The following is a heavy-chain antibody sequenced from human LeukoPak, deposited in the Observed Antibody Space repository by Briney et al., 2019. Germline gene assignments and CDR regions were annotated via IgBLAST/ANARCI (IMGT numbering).Heavy chain of an antibody. CDR2: ISWDGGST. J-gene: IGHJ4*02. CDR3: AKDIGKGYGDYGVARGFDY. D-gene: IGHD4-17*01. Sequence: GGSLRLSCAASGFTFDDYTMHWVRQAPGKGLEWVSLISWDGGSTYYADSVKGRFTISRDNSKNSLYLQMNSLRTEDTALYYCAKDIGKGYGDYGVARGFDYWGQGTLVTVSS. CDR1: GFTFDDYT. V-gene: IGHV3-43*01.